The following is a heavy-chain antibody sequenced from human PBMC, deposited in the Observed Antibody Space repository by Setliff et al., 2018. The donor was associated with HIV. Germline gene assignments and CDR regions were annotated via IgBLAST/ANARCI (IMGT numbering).Heavy chain of an antibody. V-gene: IGHV4-4*09. J-gene: IGHJ4*02. Sequence: SETLSLTCTVSGDSIDDFYWSWIRQPPGQGLEWIGYIFSNVTTNYSPSLKSRVTMSIDRSKSQFLLNLTSVNASDTAIYYCARRKLSKGGAFDYWGQGALVTVAS. D-gene: IGHD1-1*01. CDR3: ARRKLSKGGAFDY. CDR1: GDSIDDFY. CDR2: IFSNVTT.